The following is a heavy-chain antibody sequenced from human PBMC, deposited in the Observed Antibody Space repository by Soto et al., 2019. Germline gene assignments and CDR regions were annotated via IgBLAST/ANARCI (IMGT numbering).Heavy chain of an antibody. CDR3: ARHQDSYYKDHFDY. CDR1: GGSVSSSDYY. J-gene: IGHJ4*02. CDR2: VYYSGIT. D-gene: IGHD3-10*01. Sequence: SETLSLTCNVSGGSVSSSDYYWGWIRQPPGKGLEWIGSVYYSGITYYNPSLKSRVTVSVDTPKNQFSLRLRSVTAADTAVYYCARHQDSYYKDHFDYWGQGALVTVSS. V-gene: IGHV4-39*01.